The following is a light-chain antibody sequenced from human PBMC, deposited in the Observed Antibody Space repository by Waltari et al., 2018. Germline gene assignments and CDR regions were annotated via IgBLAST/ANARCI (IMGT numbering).Light chain of an antibody. J-gene: IGLJ3*02. CDR3: MIWHSSAWV. CDR2: YKSDSDK. V-gene: IGLV5-45*01. CDR1: SGINVGTFR. Sequence: QAVLTQPASLSASPGASASLTCTLRSGINVGTFRIYWYQQKPGSPPQYLLRYKSDSDKQQGSGVPSRFSVSKDASANAGILLISGLQPEDEADYYCMIWHSSAWVFGGGTKLTVL.